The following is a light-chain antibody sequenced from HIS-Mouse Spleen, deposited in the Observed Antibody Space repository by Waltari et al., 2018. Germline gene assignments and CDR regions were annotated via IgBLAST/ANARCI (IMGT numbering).Light chain of an antibody. CDR2: EVS. V-gene: IGLV2-14*01. Sequence: QSALTQPASVSGSPGQSITISCTGTSSYVGGYNYVLWYQQHPGKAPKLMIYEVSNRPSGVSNRFSGSKSGNTASLTISGLQAEDKADYYCSSYTSSSSWVFGGGTKLTVL. CDR3: SSYTSSSSWV. J-gene: IGLJ3*02. CDR1: SSYVGGYNY.